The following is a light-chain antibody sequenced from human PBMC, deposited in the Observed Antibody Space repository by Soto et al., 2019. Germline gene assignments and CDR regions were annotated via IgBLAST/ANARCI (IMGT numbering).Light chain of an antibody. CDR2: DAS. V-gene: IGKV1-5*01. CDR3: QQYDKYST. J-gene: IGKJ1*01. CDR1: ESISVS. Sequence: QMTQSPSALSASVGDTVSITCRASESISVSLAWYQQKPGKAPNLLIYDASTLQGGVPSRFSGSGSGTEFTLTVTSLQPEDFATYFCQQYDKYSTFGHGTKVDIK.